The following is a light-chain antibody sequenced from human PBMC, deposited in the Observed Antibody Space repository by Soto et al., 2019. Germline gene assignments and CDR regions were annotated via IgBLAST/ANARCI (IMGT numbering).Light chain of an antibody. J-gene: IGKJ1*01. Sequence: EIVMTQSPATLSVSPGERATLSCRASQSVSSNLAWYQQKPGQAPRLLIYGASARATGIPARFSGSGSGTEFTLTISSLQSEDFAVYYCQQYTNWPLWTFGQGTK. V-gene: IGKV3-15*01. CDR3: QQYTNWPLWT. CDR1: QSVSSN. CDR2: GAS.